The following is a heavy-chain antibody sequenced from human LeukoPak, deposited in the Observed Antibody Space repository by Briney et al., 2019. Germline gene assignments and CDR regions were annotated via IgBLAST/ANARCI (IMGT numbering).Heavy chain of an antibody. D-gene: IGHD3-3*01. CDR1: GGTFSSYA. CDR3: ARDRVRSWSGPNGY. Sequence: GASVKVSCKASGGTFSSYAISWVRQAPGQGLEWMGRIIPIFGIANYAQKFQGRVTITADKSTSTAYMELSSLRSEDTAVYYCARDRVRSWSGPNGYWGQGTLVTVSS. V-gene: IGHV1-69*04. J-gene: IGHJ4*02. CDR2: IIPIFGIA.